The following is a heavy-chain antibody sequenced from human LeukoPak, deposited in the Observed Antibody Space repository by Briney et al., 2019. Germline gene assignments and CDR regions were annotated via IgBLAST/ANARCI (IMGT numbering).Heavy chain of an antibody. V-gene: IGHV4-39*01. CDR3: ASLPWIQLWNHY. J-gene: IGHJ4*02. Sequence: PSETLSPTWTFPCCPISRRSYSWGWVPPPPGEGLGWIGSLYYSGSTYYNPSLKSRVTISVDTSKNQFSLKLSSVTAADTAVYYCASLPWIQLWNHYWGQGTLVTVSS. D-gene: IGHD5-18*01. CDR2: LYYSGST. CDR1: CCPISRRSYS.